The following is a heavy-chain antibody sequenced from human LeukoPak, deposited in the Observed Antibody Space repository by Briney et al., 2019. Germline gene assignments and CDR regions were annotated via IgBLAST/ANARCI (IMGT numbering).Heavy chain of an antibody. CDR1: GGSISSYY. CDR3: ASSPPFHYDSSGYLNY. CDR2: IYYSGST. D-gene: IGHD3-22*01. Sequence: SETLSLTCTASGGSISSYYWSWIRQPPGKGLEWIGYIYYSGSTNYNPSLKSRVTISVDTSKNQFSLKLSSVTAADTAVYYCASSPPFHYDSSGYLNYWGQGTLVTVSS. J-gene: IGHJ4*02. V-gene: IGHV4-59*01.